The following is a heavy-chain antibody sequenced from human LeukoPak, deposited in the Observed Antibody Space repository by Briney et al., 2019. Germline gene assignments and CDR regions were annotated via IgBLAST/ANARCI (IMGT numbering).Heavy chain of an antibody. CDR1: GGSISSYY. V-gene: IGHV4-34*01. CDR3: ASVVPPALEVDV. Sequence: PSETLSLTCTVSGGSISSYYWSWIRQPPGKGLEWIGEINHSGSTNYNPSLKSRVTISVDTSKNQFSLKLSSVTAADTAVYYCASVVPPALEVDVWGKGTTVTVSS. CDR2: INHSGST. D-gene: IGHD2-2*01. J-gene: IGHJ6*04.